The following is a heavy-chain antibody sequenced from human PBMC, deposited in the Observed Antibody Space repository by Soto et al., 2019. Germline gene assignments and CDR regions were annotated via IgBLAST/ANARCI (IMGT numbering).Heavy chain of an antibody. CDR2: LSGTGGNT. J-gene: IGHJ4*02. V-gene: IGHV3-23*01. CDR3: TKGVGSNSWYYFDY. CDR1: GFTFSSYA. Sequence: GGSLRLSCAASGFTFSSYAMNWVRQAPGKGLEWVSALSGTGGNTYCADSVKGRFTISRDNSKNTLNLQMNSLRAEDTAVYYCTKGVGSNSWYYFDYWGQGSPVTVSS. D-gene: IGHD6-13*01.